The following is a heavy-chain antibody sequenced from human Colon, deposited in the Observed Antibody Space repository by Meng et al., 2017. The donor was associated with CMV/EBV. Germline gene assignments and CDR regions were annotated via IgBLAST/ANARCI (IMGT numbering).Heavy chain of an antibody. Sequence: GGSLRLSCAASGFTFSSYGMHWVRQAPGKGLEWVAFIRYDGSNTLYADSVKGRFTISRDNARNSLYLQMNTLRAEDTAVYYCARDRIDCSGGNCNAVFLDSWGQGTQVTVSS. V-gene: IGHV3-30*02. CDR1: GFTFSSYG. J-gene: IGHJ4*02. CDR2: IRYDGSNT. D-gene: IGHD2-15*01. CDR3: ARDRIDCSGGNCNAVFLDS.